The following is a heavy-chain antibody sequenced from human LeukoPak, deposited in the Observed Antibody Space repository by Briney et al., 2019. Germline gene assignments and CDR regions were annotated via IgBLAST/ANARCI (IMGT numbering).Heavy chain of an antibody. V-gene: IGHV1-69*13. J-gene: IGHJ4*02. Sequence: GASVEYSCKASGGTFRSYAISWVRQAPGQGLEWMGGIIPIFGTANYAQKFQGRVTITADESTSTAYMELSSLRSEDTAMYYCARPRYCSSTSCRFDYWGQGTLVTVSS. CDR3: ARPRYCSSTSCRFDY. CDR1: GGTFRSYA. CDR2: IIPIFGTA. D-gene: IGHD2-2*01.